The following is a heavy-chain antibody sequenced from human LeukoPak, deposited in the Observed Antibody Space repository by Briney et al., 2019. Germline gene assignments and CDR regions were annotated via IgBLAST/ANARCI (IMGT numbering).Heavy chain of an antibody. CDR3: ARDGYGDYVFDY. CDR2: IIPIFGTA. V-gene: IGHV1-69*05. CDR1: GVTFSSYA. Sequence: ASVKVSCKASGVTFSSYAISWVRQAPGQGLEWMGRIIPIFGTANYAQKFQGRVTITTDESTSTAYMELSSLRSEDTAVYYCARDGYGDYVFDYWGQGTLVTVSS. J-gene: IGHJ4*02. D-gene: IGHD4-17*01.